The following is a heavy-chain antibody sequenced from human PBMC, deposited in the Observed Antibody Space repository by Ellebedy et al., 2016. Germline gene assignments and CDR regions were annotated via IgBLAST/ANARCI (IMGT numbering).Heavy chain of an antibody. CDR3: AKNLGDFWSGYYPLDAFDI. J-gene: IGHJ3*02. CDR1: GFTFSSYG. Sequence: GGSLRLXXAASGFTFSSYGMHWVRQAPGKGLEWVAVISYDGSNKYYADSVKGRFTISRDNSKNTLYLQMNSLRAEDTAVYYCAKNLGDFWSGYYPLDAFDIWGQGTMVTVSS. D-gene: IGHD3-3*01. CDR2: ISYDGSNK. V-gene: IGHV3-30*18.